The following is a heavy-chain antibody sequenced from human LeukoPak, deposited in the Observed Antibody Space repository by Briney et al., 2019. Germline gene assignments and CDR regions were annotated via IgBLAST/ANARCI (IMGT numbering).Heavy chain of an antibody. CDR2: IYTSGST. D-gene: IGHD6-19*01. CDR1: GGSMSSGSYY. Sequence: SETLCLTCTVSGGSMSSGSYYWSWIRQPAGKGLEWIGRIYTSGSTNYNPSLKSRVTISVDTSKNQFSLKVTSVTAADTAMYFCARSVAGYFDYWGQGTLVTVSS. CDR3: ARSVAGYFDY. J-gene: IGHJ4*02. V-gene: IGHV4-61*02.